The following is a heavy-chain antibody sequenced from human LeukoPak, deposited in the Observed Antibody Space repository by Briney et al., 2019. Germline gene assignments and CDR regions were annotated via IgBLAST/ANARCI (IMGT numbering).Heavy chain of an antibody. Sequence: ASVKVSCKASGYTFTSYGISWVRQAPGQGLEWMGWISAYNGNTNYAQKLQGRVTMTTDTSTSTAYMELRSLRSDDTAVYYCARVPLLRDTAMVKNYYYYYMDVWGKGTTVTVSS. D-gene: IGHD5-18*01. J-gene: IGHJ6*03. CDR2: ISAYNGNT. CDR3: ARVPLLRDTAMVKNYYYYYMDV. CDR1: GYTFTSYG. V-gene: IGHV1-18*01.